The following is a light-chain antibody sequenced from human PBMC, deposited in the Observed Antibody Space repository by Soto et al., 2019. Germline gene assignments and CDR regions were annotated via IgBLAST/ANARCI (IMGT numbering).Light chain of an antibody. V-gene: IGKV4-1*01. CDR2: WAS. Sequence: IVMTQSPDSLAVSLGERATINCKSSQSVLYSSNNQNYLAWYQQKPRQPPKLIIYWASTRQSGVPDRFSGSGSGTDFTLTISGLQAEDVAVYYCQQYYNTPLTFGGGTKV. CDR3: QQYYNTPLT. CDR1: QSVLYSSNNQNY. J-gene: IGKJ4*01.